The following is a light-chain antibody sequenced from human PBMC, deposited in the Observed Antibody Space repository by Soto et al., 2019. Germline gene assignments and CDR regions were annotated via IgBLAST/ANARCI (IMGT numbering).Light chain of an antibody. CDR1: QSVSSSY. J-gene: IGKJ1*01. CDR2: GAS. V-gene: IGKV3-20*01. Sequence: EIVLTQSPGTLSLSPGERATLSCRAIQSVSSSYLAWYQQKPGQAPRLLIYGASSRATGIPDRFSGSGSGTDFTLTISSLQSDDFAVYYCQQYNNWPPWTFGQGTKVDIK. CDR3: QQYNNWPPWT.